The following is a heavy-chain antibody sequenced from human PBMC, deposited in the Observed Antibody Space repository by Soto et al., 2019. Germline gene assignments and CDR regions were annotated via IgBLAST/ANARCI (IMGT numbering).Heavy chain of an antibody. CDR3: ARDRLQQLGPPYAYYYMDV. J-gene: IGHJ6*03. Sequence: QVQLVESGGGVVQPGRSLRLSCASSGFTFSRYGMHWVRQAPGKGLEWVGVIWLDGSSQLYADSVKCRFTFSRNNSKNTLYLQMNSLRAEDTAVYYCARDRLQQLGPPYAYYYMDVWGKGTTVTVSS. D-gene: IGHD6-13*01. CDR1: GFTFSRYG. CDR2: IWLDGSSQ. V-gene: IGHV3-33*01.